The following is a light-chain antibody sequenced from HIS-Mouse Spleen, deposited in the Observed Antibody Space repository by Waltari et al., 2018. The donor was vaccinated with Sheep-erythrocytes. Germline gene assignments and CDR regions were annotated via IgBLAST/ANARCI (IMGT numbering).Light chain of an antibody. V-gene: IGKV1-39*01. CDR2: AAS. J-gene: IGKJ4*01. CDR3: QQSYSTPPLT. Sequence: DIQMTQSPSSLSASVGDRVTITCRASQSISSYLNWYQQKTGKDPKLLIYAASSLQSGVPSRCSGSGSGTDFTLTISSLQPEDFATYYCQQSYSTPPLTFGGGTKVEIK. CDR1: QSISSY.